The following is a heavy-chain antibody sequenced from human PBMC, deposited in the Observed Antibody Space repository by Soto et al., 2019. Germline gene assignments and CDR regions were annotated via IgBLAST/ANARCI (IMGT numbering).Heavy chain of an antibody. CDR3: AKDRYCRAPSCKDFGS. Sequence: GGSLRLSFAASGFSVTSYAMSWLRQAPGKGLECVSVLSGSGIGKDYADSVKGRFTISRDNSRNTLYLQMSGLRVEDTAVHYCAKDRYCRAPSCKDFGSCGQGTLVTDSS. CDR2: LSGSGIGK. CDR1: GFSVTSYA. D-gene: IGHD2-2*01. J-gene: IGHJ4*02. V-gene: IGHV3-23*01.